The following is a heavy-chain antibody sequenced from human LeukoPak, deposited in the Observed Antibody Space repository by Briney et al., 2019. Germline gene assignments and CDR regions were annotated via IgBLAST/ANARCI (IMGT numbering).Heavy chain of an antibody. Sequence: PSETLSLTCAVYGGSFSGYSWNWIRQPPGKGLEWIGHIHYSGSTNYNPSLRSRVTILVDTSKNQFSLELTSVTAADTAVYYCARLGFCSGGRCLNDYWGQGTLVTVSS. D-gene: IGHD2-15*01. CDR1: GGSFSGYS. CDR2: IHYSGST. V-gene: IGHV4-59*12. CDR3: ARLGFCSGGRCLNDY. J-gene: IGHJ4*02.